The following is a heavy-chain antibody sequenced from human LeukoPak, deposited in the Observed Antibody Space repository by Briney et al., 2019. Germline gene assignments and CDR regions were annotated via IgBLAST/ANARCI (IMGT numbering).Heavy chain of an antibody. CDR2: IYYSGST. D-gene: IGHD3-22*01. Sequence: KPSETLSLTCTVSGGSISSSSYYWGWIRQPPGKGLVWIGSIYYSGSTYYNPSLKSRVTISVDTSKNQFSLKLSSVTAADTAVYYCARVVKYYDSSGYYGYWGQGTLVTVSS. J-gene: IGHJ4*02. V-gene: IGHV4-39*07. CDR3: ARVVKYYDSSGYYGY. CDR1: GGSISSSSYY.